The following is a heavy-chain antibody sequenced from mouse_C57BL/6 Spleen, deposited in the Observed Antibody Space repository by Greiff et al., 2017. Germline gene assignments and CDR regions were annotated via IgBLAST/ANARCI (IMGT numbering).Heavy chain of an antibody. Sequence: VQLQQSGAELVRPGASVKLSCTASGFNIKDDYMHWVKQRPEQGLEWIGWIDPENGDTEYASKFQGKATITADTSSNTAYMELRSLTSEDSAVYYCTRRYLYFDYWGQGTTLTVSS. D-gene: IGHD1-1*01. J-gene: IGHJ2*01. CDR2: IDPENGDT. CDR1: GFNIKDDY. CDR3: TRRYLYFDY. V-gene: IGHV14-4*01.